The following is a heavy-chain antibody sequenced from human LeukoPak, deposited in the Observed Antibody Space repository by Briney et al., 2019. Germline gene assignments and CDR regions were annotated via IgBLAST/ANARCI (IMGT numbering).Heavy chain of an antibody. CDR2: ISGSGGST. D-gene: IGHD3-10*01. J-gene: IGHJ4*02. CDR1: GFTFSSYA. V-gene: IGHV3-23*01. Sequence: PGGSLRLSCAASGFTFSSYAMSWVRQAPGKGLEWVSAISGSGGSTYYADSVKGRFTISRDNSKNTLYLQMNSLRAEDTAVYYCAKCRVSSGSSPSDYWGQGTLVTVSS. CDR3: AKCRVSSGSSPSDY.